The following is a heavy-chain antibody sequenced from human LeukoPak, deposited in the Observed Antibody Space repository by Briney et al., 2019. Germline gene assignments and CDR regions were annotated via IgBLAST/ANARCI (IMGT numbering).Heavy chain of an antibody. J-gene: IGHJ4*02. D-gene: IGHD3-9*01. CDR1: GGSISRYY. V-gene: IGHV4-59*08. CDR2: IYYRGST. CDR3: ARHLGYYDILTGYFDY. Sequence: RSETLSLTCTVSGGSISRYYWSWIRQPPGKGLEWIGYIYYRGSTNYNPSLKSRVIISVDTSKNQFSLKLSSVTAADPAVYYCARHLGYYDILTGYFDYWGQGTLVTVSS.